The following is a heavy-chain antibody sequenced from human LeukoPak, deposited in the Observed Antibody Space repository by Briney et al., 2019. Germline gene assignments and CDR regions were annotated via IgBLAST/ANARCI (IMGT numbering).Heavy chain of an antibody. V-gene: IGHV3-21*01. CDR3: ARVLAARKNWFDP. CDR2: ISSSSSYI. Sequence: KSGGSLRLSCAASGFTFSSYSMNWVRQAPGEGLEWVSSISSSSSYIYYADSVRGRFTISRDNAKNSLYLQMNSLRAEDTAVYYCARVLAARKNWFDPWGQGTLVTVSS. D-gene: IGHD6-6*01. CDR1: GFTFSSYS. J-gene: IGHJ5*02.